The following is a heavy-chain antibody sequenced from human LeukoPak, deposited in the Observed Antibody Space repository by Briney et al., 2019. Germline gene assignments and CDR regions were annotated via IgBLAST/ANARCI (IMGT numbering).Heavy chain of an antibody. Sequence: SGTLSLTCAVSGGSINSSNWWSWVRQPPGKGLEWIGEIYHSGSTNYNPSLKSRVTISVDKSKNQFSLKLSSVTAADTAVYYCARAPSGSCYECPDAFDIWGQGTMVTVSS. CDR1: GGSINSSNW. CDR2: IYHSGST. CDR3: ARAPSGSCYECPDAFDI. J-gene: IGHJ3*02. D-gene: IGHD2-15*01. V-gene: IGHV4-4*02.